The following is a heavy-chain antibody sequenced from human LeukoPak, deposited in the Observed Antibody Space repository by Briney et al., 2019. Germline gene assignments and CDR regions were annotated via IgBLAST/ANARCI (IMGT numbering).Heavy chain of an antibody. CDR3: ARARYCSSTSCLFVDY. CDR2: ISSSSSYI. Sequence: GGSLRLSCAASVFTFSSYSMNWVRQAAGKEVEGVSSISSSSSYIYYADSAKGRFTISRDNAKNSLYLQMNSLRAEDTAVYYCARARYCSSTSCLFVDYWGQGTLVTVSS. CDR1: VFTFSSYS. D-gene: IGHD2-2*01. V-gene: IGHV3-21*01. J-gene: IGHJ4*02.